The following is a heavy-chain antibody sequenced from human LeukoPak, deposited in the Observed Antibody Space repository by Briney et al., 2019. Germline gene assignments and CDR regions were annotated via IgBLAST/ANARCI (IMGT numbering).Heavy chain of an antibody. CDR1: GYTFTGYY. J-gene: IGHJ5*02. CDR2: INPNSGGT. CDR3: AREYRCTNGVCYNWFDP. V-gene: IGHV1-2*02. Sequence: GASVKVSCKASGYTFTGYYMHWVRQAPGQGLEWMGWINPNSGGTNYAQKFQGRVTMTRDTSISTAYMELSRLRPDDTAVYYCAREYRCTNGVCYNWFDPWGQGTLVTVSS. D-gene: IGHD2-8*01.